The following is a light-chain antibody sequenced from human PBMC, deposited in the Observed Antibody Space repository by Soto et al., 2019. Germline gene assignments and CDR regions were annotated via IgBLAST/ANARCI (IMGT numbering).Light chain of an antibody. CDR3: QQYDNLPRT. V-gene: IGKV1-33*01. J-gene: IGKJ1*01. CDR1: QSISSY. CDR2: DAS. Sequence: DIQMTQSPSSLSASVGDRVTITCRASQSISSYLNWYQQKPGKAPKLPIYDASNLETGVPSRFSGSGSGTDFTFTISSLQPEDIATYYCQQYDNLPRTFGQGTKVDI.